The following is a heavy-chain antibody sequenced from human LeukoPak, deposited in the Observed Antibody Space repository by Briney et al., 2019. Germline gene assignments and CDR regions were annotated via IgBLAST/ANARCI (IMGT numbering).Heavy chain of an antibody. Sequence: GASMKVSCKASGYTFTDYYIHWVRQAPGQGLEWMGWIHPNTVVTNFDQKFQGRVTLTRDTSISTAYMELSRLRSDDTALYYCARGTKDILGPVDYWGQGTLVTVSS. CDR3: ARGTKDILGPVDY. CDR2: IHPNTVVT. D-gene: IGHD1-26*01. V-gene: IGHV1-2*02. CDR1: GYTFTDYY. J-gene: IGHJ4*02.